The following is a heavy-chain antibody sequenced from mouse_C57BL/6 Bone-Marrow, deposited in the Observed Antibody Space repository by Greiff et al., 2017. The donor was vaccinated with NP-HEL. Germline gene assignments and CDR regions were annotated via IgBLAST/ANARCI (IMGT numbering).Heavy chain of an antibody. D-gene: IGHD2-2*01. Sequence: VQLQQPGAELVKPGASVKLSCKASGYTFTSYWTHWVKQRPGQGLEWIGMIHPNSGSTNYNEKFKSKATLTVDKSSSTAYMQLSSLTSEDSAVYYCARGLLWLRRRDYYAMDYWGQGTSVTVSS. J-gene: IGHJ4*01. V-gene: IGHV1-64*01. CDR2: IHPNSGST. CDR3: ARGLLWLRRRDYYAMDY. CDR1: GYTFTSYW.